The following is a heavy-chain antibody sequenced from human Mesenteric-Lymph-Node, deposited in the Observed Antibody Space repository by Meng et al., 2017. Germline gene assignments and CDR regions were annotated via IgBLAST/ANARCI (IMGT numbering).Heavy chain of an antibody. J-gene: IGHJ6*02. CDR1: GFTFSSYG. D-gene: IGHD3-10*01. CDR3: ARDQLLWFGELSEYYYGMDV. Sequence: GESLKISCAASGFTFSSYGMNWVRQAPGKGLEWVSSISSSSSYIYYADSVKGRFTISRDNAKNSLYLQMNSLRAEDTAVYYCARDQLLWFGELSEYYYGMDVWGQGTTVTVSS. V-gene: IGHV3-21*04. CDR2: ISSSSSYI.